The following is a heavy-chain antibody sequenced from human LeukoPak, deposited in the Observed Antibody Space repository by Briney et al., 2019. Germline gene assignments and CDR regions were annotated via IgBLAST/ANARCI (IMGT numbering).Heavy chain of an antibody. CDR3: ARNWATDYHFDY. CDR1: TYSISNGYY. CDR2: IYHSGSA. V-gene: IGHV4-38-2*01. Sequence: PSETLSLTCVVSTYSISNGYYWGWIRQPPGKGLEWIGSIYHSGSADYNPSLTSRVTISVDTSNNQFSLRLTSVTAADTAVYYCARNWATDYHFDYWGQGTLVTVPS. D-gene: IGHD3-16*01. J-gene: IGHJ4*02.